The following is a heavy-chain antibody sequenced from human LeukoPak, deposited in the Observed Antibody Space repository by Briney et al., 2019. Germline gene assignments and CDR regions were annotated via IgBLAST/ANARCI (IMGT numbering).Heavy chain of an antibody. CDR2: IKQDGSEK. Sequence: PGGSLRLSCAASGFTFSSYWMSWVRQAPGKGLEWVANIKQDGSEKYYVDSVKGRFTISRDNAKNSLYLQMNSLRAEDTAVYYCARDSSTVTTFFDYWGQGSLVTVSS. V-gene: IGHV3-7*01. CDR3: ARDSSTVTTFFDY. J-gene: IGHJ4*02. D-gene: IGHD4-17*01. CDR1: GFTFSSYW.